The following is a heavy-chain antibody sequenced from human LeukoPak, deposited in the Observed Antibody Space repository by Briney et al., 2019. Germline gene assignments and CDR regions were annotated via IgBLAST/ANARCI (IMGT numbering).Heavy chain of an antibody. Sequence: GGSLRLSCAASGFTFNRYGMHWVRQAPGKGLEWVGVISYDGPNKYYADSVKGRFTISRDDSKSTLYLQMKSLRTEDTAVYYCAKEKLPSGYSFLTDYWGQGTLVTVSS. CDR1: GFTFNRYG. CDR3: AKEKLPSGYSFLTDY. V-gene: IGHV3-30*18. CDR2: ISYDGPNK. D-gene: IGHD5-18*01. J-gene: IGHJ4*02.